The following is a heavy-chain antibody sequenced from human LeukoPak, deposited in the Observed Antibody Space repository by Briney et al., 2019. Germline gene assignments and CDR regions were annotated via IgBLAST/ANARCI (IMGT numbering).Heavy chain of an antibody. D-gene: IGHD3-10*01. Sequence: PSETLSLTCTVSGGSIRGTSYYWGWIRLPPGKGLEWIGEIHHRGTTYYNPSLRSRVTISVDTSKNQFSLRLTSVTAADTAVYYCARVTYNGYQHFDYWGQGNLVTAS. CDR1: GGSIRGTSYY. CDR2: IHHRGTT. V-gene: IGHV4-39*07. J-gene: IGHJ4*02. CDR3: ARVTYNGYQHFDY.